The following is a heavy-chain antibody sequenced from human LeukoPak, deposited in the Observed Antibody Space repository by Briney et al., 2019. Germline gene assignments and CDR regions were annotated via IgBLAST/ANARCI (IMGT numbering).Heavy chain of an antibody. Sequence: SETLSLTCTLSGGSITSNSFYWGWIRQPPGKGLEWIGSVYYSGSTYYNPSLRGRLTISVDTSKSQFSLKLSSVTAADTAIYYCARDLVVGATLFGAFDIWGQGTMVTVSS. V-gene: IGHV4-39*07. D-gene: IGHD1-26*01. CDR2: VYYSGST. J-gene: IGHJ3*02. CDR1: GGSITSNSFY. CDR3: ARDLVVGATLFGAFDI.